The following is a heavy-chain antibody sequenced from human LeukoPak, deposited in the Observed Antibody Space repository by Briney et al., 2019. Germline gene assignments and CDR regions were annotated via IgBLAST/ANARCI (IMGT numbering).Heavy chain of an antibody. Sequence: ASVKVSCKASGYTFTSYYMHWVRQAPGQGLEWMGIINPSGGSTSYAQKFQGRVTMTRDMSTSTVYMELSRLGSDDTAVYYCARDNYYGSGSYDYYYYYYMDVWGKGTTVTISS. CDR1: GYTFTSYY. CDR2: INPSGGST. V-gene: IGHV1-46*01. J-gene: IGHJ6*03. D-gene: IGHD3-10*01. CDR3: ARDNYYGSGSYDYYYYYYMDV.